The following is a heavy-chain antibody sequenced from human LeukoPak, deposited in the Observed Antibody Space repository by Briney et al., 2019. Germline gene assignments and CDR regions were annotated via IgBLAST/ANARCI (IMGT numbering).Heavy chain of an antibody. D-gene: IGHD2-21*02. CDR1: GFTFNRCW. CDR3: TSWGDTTAEYFQR. Sequence: GGSLRLSCVVSGFTFNRCWMNWVRQAPGKGLEWVAHINPDGRNTYYVDSVKGRFTISRDNAQNSMYLQMNSLRVEDTAVYYCTSWGDTTAEYFQRWGQGTLVTVSS. CDR2: INPDGRNT. J-gene: IGHJ1*01. V-gene: IGHV3-7*01.